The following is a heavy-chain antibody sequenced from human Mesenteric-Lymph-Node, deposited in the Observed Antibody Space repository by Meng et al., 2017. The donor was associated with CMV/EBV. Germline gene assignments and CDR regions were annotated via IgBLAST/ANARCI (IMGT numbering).Heavy chain of an antibody. CDR2: INWNSRNI. D-gene: IGHD5-24*01. CDR3: ASEREMATVYSFEH. J-gene: IGHJ5*02. CDR1: GFTFDDYA. V-gene: IGHV3-9*01. Sequence: GGSLRLSCATSGFTFDDYAMHWVRQAPGKGLEWVAGINWNSRNIGYADSVRGRFSISRDNAKNSLYLQMDNLRPEDTALYYCASEREMATVYSFEHWGQGTLVTVSS.